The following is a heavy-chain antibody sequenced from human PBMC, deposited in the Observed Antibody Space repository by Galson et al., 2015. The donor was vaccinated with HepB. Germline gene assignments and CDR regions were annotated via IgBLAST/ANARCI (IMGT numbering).Heavy chain of an antibody. J-gene: IGHJ3*02. D-gene: IGHD3-22*01. CDR2: FDPEDGET. Sequence: SVKVSCKVSGYTLTELSMHWVRQAPGKGLEWMGGFDPEDGETIYAQKFQGRVTMTEDTSTDTAYMELSSLRSEDTAVYYCATLRGSSGYHDAFDIWGQGTMVTVSS. V-gene: IGHV1-24*01. CDR1: GYTLTELS. CDR3: ATLRGSSGYHDAFDI.